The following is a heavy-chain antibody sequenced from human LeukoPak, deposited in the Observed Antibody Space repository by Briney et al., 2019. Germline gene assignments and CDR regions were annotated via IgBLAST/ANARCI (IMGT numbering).Heavy chain of an antibody. CDR3: ARADSSGWYYFDY. CDR2: IIPIFGTA. J-gene: IGHJ4*02. Sequence: ASVKVSCKASGGTFSSYAISWVRQAPGQGLEWMGGIIPIFGTANYAQKLQGRVTMTTDTSTSTAYMELRSLRSDDTAVYYCARADSSGWYYFDYWGQGTLVTVSS. D-gene: IGHD6-19*01. V-gene: IGHV1-69*05. CDR1: GGTFSSYA.